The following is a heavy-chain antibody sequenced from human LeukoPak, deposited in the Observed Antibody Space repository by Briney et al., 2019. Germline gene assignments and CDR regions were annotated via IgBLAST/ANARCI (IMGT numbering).Heavy chain of an antibody. CDR1: GGSISSGGYS. Sequence: SQTLSLTCAVSGGSISSGGYSWSWIRQPPGKGLEWIGYIYHSGSTYYNPSLKSRVTISVDRSKNQFSLKLSSVTAADTAVYYCARGGCSGGSCYKAFDIWGQGTMVTVPS. CDR2: IYHSGST. J-gene: IGHJ3*02. CDR3: ARGGCSGGSCYKAFDI. D-gene: IGHD2-15*01. V-gene: IGHV4-30-2*01.